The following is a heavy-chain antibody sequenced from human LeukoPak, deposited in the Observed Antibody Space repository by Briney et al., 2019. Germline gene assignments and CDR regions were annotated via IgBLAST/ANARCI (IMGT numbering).Heavy chain of an antibody. Sequence: GGSLRLSCAASGFTVSSNYMSWDRQAPGKGLEWVSVIYSGGSTYYADSVKGRFTISRDNSKNTLYLQMNSLRAEDTAVYYCARASGWLYYYYGMDVWGQGATVTVSS. V-gene: IGHV3-53*01. J-gene: IGHJ6*02. CDR2: IYSGGST. CDR3: ARASGWLYYYYGMDV. D-gene: IGHD3-3*01. CDR1: GFTVSSNY.